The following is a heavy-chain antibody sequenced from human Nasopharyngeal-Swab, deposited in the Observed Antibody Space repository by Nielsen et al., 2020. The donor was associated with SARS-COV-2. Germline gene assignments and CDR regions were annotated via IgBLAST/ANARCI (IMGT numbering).Heavy chain of an antibody. D-gene: IGHD3-9*01. CDR2: INHSGST. J-gene: IGHJ6*03. CDR3: ARAHYYDILTGYFLPGMGVMDA. V-gene: IGHV4-34*01. Sequence: PGKGLEWIGEINHSGSTNYNPSLKSRVTISVDTSKNQFSLKLSSVTAADTAVYYCARAHYYDILTGYFLPGMGVMDAWGKGTTVTVSS.